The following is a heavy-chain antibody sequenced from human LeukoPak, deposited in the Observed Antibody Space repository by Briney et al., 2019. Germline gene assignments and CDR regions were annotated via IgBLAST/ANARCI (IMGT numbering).Heavy chain of an antibody. V-gene: IGHV4-59*01. CDR3: ARWLHDSPFDY. J-gene: IGHJ4*02. CDR1: GGSISRYY. CDR2: IYYSGST. D-gene: IGHD5-24*01. Sequence: SETLSLTCTVSGGSISRYYWSWIRQPPGKGLEWIGYIYYSGSTNYNPSLKSRVTISVDTSKNQFSLKLSSVTAADTAVNYCARWLHDSPFDYWGQGTLVTVSS.